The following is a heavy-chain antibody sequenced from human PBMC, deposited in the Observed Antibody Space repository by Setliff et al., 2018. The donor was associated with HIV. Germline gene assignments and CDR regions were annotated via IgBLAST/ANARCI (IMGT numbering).Heavy chain of an antibody. J-gene: IGHJ4*02. V-gene: IGHV1-2*02. CDR1: GYTFIGYN. CDR2: INPSSGGT. CDR3: ARALDSSADIEGYFDF. D-gene: IGHD2-15*01. Sequence: ASVKVSCKASGYTFIGYNMHWVRQAPGQGLEWMGWINPSSGGTNYAQKFQGRVIMTRDTSISTAYMELSRLRYADTAVYYCARALDSSADIEGYFDFWGQGMLVTVSS.